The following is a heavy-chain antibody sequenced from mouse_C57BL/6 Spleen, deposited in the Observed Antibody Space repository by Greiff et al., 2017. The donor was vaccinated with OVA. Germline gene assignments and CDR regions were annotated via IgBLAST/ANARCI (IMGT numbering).Heavy chain of an antibody. Sequence: VQLQQSGPELVKPGASVKISCKASGYSFTGYYMNWVKQSPEKSLEWIGEINPSTGGTTYNQKFKAKATLTVDKSSSTAYMQLKSLTSEDSAVYYCARRLGGDYYAMDYWGQGTSVTVSS. J-gene: IGHJ4*01. CDR1: GYSFTGYY. CDR2: INPSTGGT. D-gene: IGHD4-1*01. V-gene: IGHV1-42*01. CDR3: ARRLGGDYYAMDY.